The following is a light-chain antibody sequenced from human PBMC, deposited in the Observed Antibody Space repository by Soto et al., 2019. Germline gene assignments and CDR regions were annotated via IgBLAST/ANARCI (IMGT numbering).Light chain of an antibody. CDR3: QQSNNWPYT. CDR2: GAS. Sequence: EIMMTQSPATLSVSPGERATLSCRASQSVSDNLAWYQKKPGQAPRLLIYGASTRATGIPARFSGSGSGTEFTLTISSLQSEDFAVYYCQQSNNWPYTFGQGTKVYIK. CDR1: QSVSDN. V-gene: IGKV3-15*01. J-gene: IGKJ2*01.